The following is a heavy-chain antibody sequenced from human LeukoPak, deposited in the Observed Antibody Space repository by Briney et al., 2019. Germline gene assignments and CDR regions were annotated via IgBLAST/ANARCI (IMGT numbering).Heavy chain of an antibody. Sequence: TGGSLRLSCAASDFTFSDYATSWVRHAPGKGLEWVSGISGSGGSPFYSDSVKGRFIISRDNSQNTVYLQMNSLRAEDTALYYCAKGKTHFYGPRDSWGQGDLVSVSS. CDR2: ISGSGGSP. J-gene: IGHJ4*02. D-gene: IGHD2/OR15-2a*01. V-gene: IGHV3-23*01. CDR3: AKGKTHFYGPRDS. CDR1: DFTFSDYA.